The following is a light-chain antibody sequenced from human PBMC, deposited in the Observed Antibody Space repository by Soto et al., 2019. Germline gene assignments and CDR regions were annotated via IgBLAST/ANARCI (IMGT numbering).Light chain of an antibody. CDR3: HQRSNWPRT. Sequence: LSQSPGTLSLSPGEGATLSCRASQSVSSSYLAWYQQKPGQAPRLLISDASKKATGIPDRFSGSGSGTDFTLTISSLEAEDSAVYYCHQRSNWPRTSGGGSKVDI. CDR2: DAS. CDR1: QSVSSSY. J-gene: IGKJ4*01. V-gene: IGKV3D-20*02.